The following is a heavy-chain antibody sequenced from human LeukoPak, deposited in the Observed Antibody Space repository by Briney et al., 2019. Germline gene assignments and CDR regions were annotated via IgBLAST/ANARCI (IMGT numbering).Heavy chain of an antibody. CDR1: GFTFSSYA. V-gene: IGHV3-64*01. Sequence: GGSLRLSCAASGFTFSSYAMHWVRQAPGKGLEYVSAISSNGGSTYCANSVKGRFTISRDNSKNTLYLQMGSLRAEDMAVYYCARGCSGGSCYTGYWGQGTLVTVSS. J-gene: IGHJ4*02. D-gene: IGHD2-15*01. CDR2: ISSNGGST. CDR3: ARGCSGGSCYTGY.